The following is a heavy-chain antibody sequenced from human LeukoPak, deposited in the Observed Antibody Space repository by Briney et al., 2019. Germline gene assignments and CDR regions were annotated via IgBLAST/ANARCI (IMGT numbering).Heavy chain of an antibody. CDR3: AKPSGSGVDY. Sequence: PGGSLRLSCAGSGFSFSSYGMHWVRQAPGKGLEWMAFIRSDGSNKYYADSVKGRFTITRDNSKNTLYLQMNSLRLEDMALYYCAKPSGSGVDYWGRGTRVTVSS. CDR2: IRSDGSNK. V-gene: IGHV3-30*02. CDR1: GFSFSSYG. D-gene: IGHD1-26*01. J-gene: IGHJ4*02.